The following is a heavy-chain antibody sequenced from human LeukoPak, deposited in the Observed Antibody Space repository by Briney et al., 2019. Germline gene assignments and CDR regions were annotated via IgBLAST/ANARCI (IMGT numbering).Heavy chain of an antibody. CDR3: ARHTTSGWYQVVY. Sequence: SETLSLTCTISGGSISNYFWSGIRQPPGKGLEWIGYISYSGSTNNRNPSLKSRVTISVDTSKNQFSLKLSSVTAAVTAVYYCARHTTSGWYQVVYWGQGTLVTVSS. J-gene: IGHJ4*02. CDR1: GGSISNYF. D-gene: IGHD6-19*01. CDR2: ISYSGST. V-gene: IGHV4-59*01.